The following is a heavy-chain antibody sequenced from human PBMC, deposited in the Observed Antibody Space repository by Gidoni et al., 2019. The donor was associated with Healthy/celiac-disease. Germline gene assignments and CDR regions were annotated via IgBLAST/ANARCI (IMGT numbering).Heavy chain of an antibody. CDR1: GFTFSSYG. J-gene: IGHJ6*02. CDR2: IWYDGSNK. Sequence: QVQLVESGGGVVQPGRSRRLSCAASGFTFSSYGMHWVRQAPGKGLEWVAVIWYDGSNKYYADSVKGRFTISRDNSKNTLYLQMNSLRAEDTAVYYCARDFSGWSYYYYYGMDVWGQGTTVTVSS. D-gene: IGHD6-19*01. CDR3: ARDFSGWSYYYYYGMDV. V-gene: IGHV3-33*01.